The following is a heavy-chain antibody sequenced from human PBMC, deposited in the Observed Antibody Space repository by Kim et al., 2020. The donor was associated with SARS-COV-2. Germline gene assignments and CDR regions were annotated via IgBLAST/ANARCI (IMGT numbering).Heavy chain of an antibody. Sequence: ASVKVSCKTSGYTFTDYSITWVRQAPGQGLEWMGWISDYNGNTNFAQRFQGRVTMTTDRSTSTAYMELRSLRSDDTAVYYCARDGRSLHGSYLLFPLDSWGQGTLVTVSS. V-gene: IGHV1-18*01. J-gene: IGHJ4*02. CDR3: ARDGRSLHGSYLLFPLDS. CDR1: GYTFTDYS. CDR2: ISDYNGNT. D-gene: IGHD1-26*01.